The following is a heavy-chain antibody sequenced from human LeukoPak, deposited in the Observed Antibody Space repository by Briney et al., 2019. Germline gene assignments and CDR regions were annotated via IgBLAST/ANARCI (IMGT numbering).Heavy chain of an antibody. Sequence: GGSLRLSCAASGFTFSSYGMHWVRQAPGKGLEWVAVISYDGSNKYYADSVKGRFTISRDNSKNTLYLQMNSLRAEDTAVYYCAKDGRGYCSSTGCSRNDYWGQGTLVTVSS. CDR1: GFTFSSYG. CDR2: ISYDGSNK. CDR3: AKDGRGYCSSTGCSRNDY. J-gene: IGHJ4*02. V-gene: IGHV3-30*18. D-gene: IGHD2-2*01.